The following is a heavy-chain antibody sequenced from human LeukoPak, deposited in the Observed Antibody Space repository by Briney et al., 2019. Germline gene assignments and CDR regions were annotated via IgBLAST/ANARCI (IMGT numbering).Heavy chain of an antibody. V-gene: IGHV1-69*13. CDR3: ARAHVYCSSTSCYTFDP. J-gene: IGHJ5*02. CDR1: GGTFSGYA. D-gene: IGHD2-2*02. Sequence: SVKVSCKASGGTFSGYAISWVRQAPGQGLEWMGGIIPIFGTANYAQKFQGRVTITADESTSTTHMELSSLRSEDTAVYYCARAHVYCSSTSCYTFDPWGQGTLVTVSS. CDR2: IIPIFGTA.